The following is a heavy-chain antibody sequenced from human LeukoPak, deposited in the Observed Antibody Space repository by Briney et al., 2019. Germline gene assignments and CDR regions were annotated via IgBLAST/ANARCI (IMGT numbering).Heavy chain of an antibody. J-gene: IGHJ4*02. CDR3: ARDCIGCLGFDY. CDR2: VSAYADDT. CDR1: GYTFISYG. D-gene: IGHD1-26*01. V-gene: IGHV1-18*01. Sequence: ASVKVSCKASGYTFISYGISWVRQAPGQGLEWMGWVSAYADDTNYVQKFRDRITMTTDTSTSTAYMELRSLRSDDTAVYYCARDCIGCLGFDYWGQGTLVTVSS.